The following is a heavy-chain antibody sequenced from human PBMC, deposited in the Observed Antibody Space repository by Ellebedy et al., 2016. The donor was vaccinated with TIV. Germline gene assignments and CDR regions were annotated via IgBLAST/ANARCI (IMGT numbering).Heavy chain of an antibody. CDR1: GYTFTSDL. CDR2: IHPSGGGT. Sequence: AASVKVSCKASGYTFTSDLIHWVRQAPGPGLEWMGIIHPSGGGTGYAQKFQSRVTMTRDTSASTVYMELSSLRSEDTAVYYWAREGGVYYFDYWGQGTLVTVSS. D-gene: IGHD1-26*01. V-gene: IGHV1-46*01. CDR3: AREGGVYYFDY. J-gene: IGHJ4*02.